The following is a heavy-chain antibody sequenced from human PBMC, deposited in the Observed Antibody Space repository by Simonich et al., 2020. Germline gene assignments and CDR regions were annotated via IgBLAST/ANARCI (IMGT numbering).Heavy chain of an antibody. CDR2: INSEGSST. J-gene: IGHJ4*02. CDR1: GLTFSSYW. V-gene: IGHV3-74*01. Sequence: EVQLVESGGGLVQPGGSLRLSCAASGLTFSSYWWHWVRQAPGKGVVWVSRINSEGSSTSYADSGKGRFTISRDNAKNTLYRQMNSLRAEDTAVYYCARNRLDYWGQGTLVTVSS. CDR3: ARNRLDY.